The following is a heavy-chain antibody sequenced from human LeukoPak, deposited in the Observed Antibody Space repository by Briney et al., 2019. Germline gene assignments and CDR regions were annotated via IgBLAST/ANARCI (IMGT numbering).Heavy chain of an antibody. CDR2: ISGSGGNT. J-gene: IGHJ4*02. V-gene: IGHV3-23*01. Sequence: PGGSLRLSCAASGFSFSIYGMSWVRQTPGKGLEWVSGISGSGGNTYYTDSVKGRFTISRDNTKNTLYLQMNGLRAEDTAVYYCARGSVYDSATLRDFDYWGQGSLVTVSS. CDR3: ARGSVYDSATLRDFDY. CDR1: GFSFSIYG. D-gene: IGHD5/OR15-5a*01.